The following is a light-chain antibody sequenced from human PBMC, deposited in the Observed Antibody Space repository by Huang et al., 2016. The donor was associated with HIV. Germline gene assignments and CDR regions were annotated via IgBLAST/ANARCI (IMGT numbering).Light chain of an antibody. J-gene: IGKJ5*01. V-gene: IGKV2-28*01. CDR3: MQALQTPRT. CDR2: LSS. Sequence: DIVMTQSPLSLSVTPGEPASISCRSSQSLLHSNGYNSLDWYLQKPGQSPQLVIYLSSNRASGVPDRFSGSGSVTHFTLKISRVEPEDVGVYYCMQALQTPRTFGQGTRLDIK. CDR1: QSLLHSNGYNS.